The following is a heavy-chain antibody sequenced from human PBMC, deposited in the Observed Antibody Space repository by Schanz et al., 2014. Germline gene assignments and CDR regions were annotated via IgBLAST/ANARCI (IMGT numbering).Heavy chain of an antibody. CDR1: GLTFSSYA. V-gene: IGHV3-23*04. CDR3: ARLATSKSRLGDAVDI. Sequence: EVHLVESGGGLVQPGGSLRLSCAASGLTFSSYAMSWVRQAPGKGLEWVSAISGSGDSSFYAASVKGRFTISRDNSKNTLYLQLTSLRPEDTAVYYCARLATSKSRLGDAVDIWGQGTMVTVSS. J-gene: IGHJ3*02. CDR2: ISGSGDSS. D-gene: IGHD6-6*01.